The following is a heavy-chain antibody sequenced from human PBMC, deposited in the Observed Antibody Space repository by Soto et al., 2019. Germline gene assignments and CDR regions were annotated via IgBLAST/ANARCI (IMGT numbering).Heavy chain of an antibody. Sequence: QVQLVQSGAEVKKPGASVKVSCKASGYTFTTYTIHWVRQAPGQRLEWMGWINAGNGDTRYSQNFQGRVAITSDTSATTAYMELSSLISEDTAVYYWARDRGLVWFPRDWFDPWGQGTLVTVSS. CDR3: ARDRGLVWFPRDWFDP. CDR2: INAGNGDT. V-gene: IGHV1-3*01. J-gene: IGHJ5*02. CDR1: GYTFTTYT. D-gene: IGHD3-3*01.